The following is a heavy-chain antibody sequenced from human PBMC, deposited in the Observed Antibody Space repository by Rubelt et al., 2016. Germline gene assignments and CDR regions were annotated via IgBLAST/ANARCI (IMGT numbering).Heavy chain of an antibody. D-gene: IGHD4-17*01. CDR1: GGSIDGYY. CDR3: ASSTVTNRYWYFDL. V-gene: IGHV4-59*08. CDR2: VYYSGST. J-gene: IGHJ2*01. Sequence: QVQLQQWGAGLVKPSETLSLTCTVSGGSIDGYYWSWIRQPPGKGLEWIGYVYYSGSTNYNPSLKSRVTISVDTSKNHFSLKLSSVTAADTAVYYCASSTVTNRYWYFDLWGRGTLVTVSS.